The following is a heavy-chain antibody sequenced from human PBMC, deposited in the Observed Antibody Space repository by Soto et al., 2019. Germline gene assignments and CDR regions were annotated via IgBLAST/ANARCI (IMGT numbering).Heavy chain of an antibody. V-gene: IGHV3-33*01. CDR2: IWYDGINK. J-gene: IGHJ4*02. CDR3: ARGPQALDY. Sequence: GGSLRLSCAASGFTFISYGMHWVRQAPGKGLEWVAIIWYDGINKFYADSVKGRFTISRDNSKNTLYLQMNSLRAEDTAVYYCARGPQALDYWGQGTMVTVYS. CDR1: GFTFISYG.